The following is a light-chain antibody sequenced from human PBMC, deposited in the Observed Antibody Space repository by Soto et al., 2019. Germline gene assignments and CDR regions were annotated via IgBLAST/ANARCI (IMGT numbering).Light chain of an antibody. V-gene: IGKV1-27*01. J-gene: IGKJ3*01. CDR2: GTS. CDR3: QKYNSVPS. Sequence: DIQMTQSPSSLSASVGDRVTITCRASQGISNYLAWYQQKPGKVPKLLIYGTSTLQSGAPSRFSGSGSGTDFTLTISSLQPEDVATYYCQKYNSVPSFGPGTKVNIK. CDR1: QGISNY.